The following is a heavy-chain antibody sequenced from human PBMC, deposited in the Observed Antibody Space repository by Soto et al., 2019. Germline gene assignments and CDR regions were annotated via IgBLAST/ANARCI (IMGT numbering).Heavy chain of an antibody. CDR2: VYSSGSI. J-gene: IGHJ5*02. CDR1: GVSLSTYY. D-gene: IGHD3-10*01. Sequence: SETLSLTCTVSGVSLSTYYWSWIRRPPGKGLEWIGYVYSSGSINYNPSLESRVTMSADTSRNQFSLELRSVTAADTAVYYCARQTYYGSGGYFNPPGLFDPWGQGTLVIVSS. CDR3: ARQTYYGSGGYFNPPGLFDP. V-gene: IGHV4-59*08.